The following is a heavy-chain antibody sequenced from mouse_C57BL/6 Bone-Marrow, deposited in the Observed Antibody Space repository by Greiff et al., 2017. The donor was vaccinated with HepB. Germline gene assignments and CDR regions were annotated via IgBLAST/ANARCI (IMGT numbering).Heavy chain of an antibody. CDR3: APHYDYDEGDY. J-gene: IGHJ2*01. CDR2: INPNNGGT. Sequence: EVQLQQSGPELVKPGASVKISCKASGYTFTDYYMNWVKQSHGKSLEWIGDINPNNGGTSYNQKLKGKATLTVDKSSSPAYMELRSLTSEDSAVYYCAPHYDYDEGDYWGQGTTLTVSS. D-gene: IGHD2-4*01. V-gene: IGHV1-26*01. CDR1: GYTFTDYY.